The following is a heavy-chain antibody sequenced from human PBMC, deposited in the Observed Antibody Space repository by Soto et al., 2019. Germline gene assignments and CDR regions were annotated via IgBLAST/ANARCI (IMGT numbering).Heavy chain of an antibody. D-gene: IGHD3-16*02. CDR3: ARHQNYYDYIWGSYRSDAFDI. CDR2: IYYSGST. J-gene: IGHJ3*02. CDR1: GGSISSYY. V-gene: IGHV4-59*08. Sequence: SDTLSLTCTVSGGSISSYYWSWIRQPPGKGLEWIGYIYYSGSTNYNPSLKSRVTISVDTSKNQFSLKLSSVTAADTAVYYCARHQNYYDYIWGSYRSDAFDIWGQGTMVTVSS.